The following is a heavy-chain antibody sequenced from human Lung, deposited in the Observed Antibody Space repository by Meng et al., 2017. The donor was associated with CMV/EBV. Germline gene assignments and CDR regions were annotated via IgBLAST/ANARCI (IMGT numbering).Heavy chain of an antibody. J-gene: IGHJ4*02. D-gene: IGHD1-26*01. CDR3: VVGATSFDY. CDR2: ISGSGGST. Sequence: LTLSCSASGFTFSSYAMSWVRQALGKGLEWVSAISGSGGSTYYADSVKGRFTISRDNSKNTLYLQMNSLRAEDTAVYYCVVGATSFDYWGQGTLVTVSS. V-gene: IGHV3-23*01. CDR1: GFTFSSYA.